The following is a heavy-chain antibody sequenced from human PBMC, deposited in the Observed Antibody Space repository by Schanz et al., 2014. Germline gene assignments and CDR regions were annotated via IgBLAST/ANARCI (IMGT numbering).Heavy chain of an antibody. CDR1: GFTFNNYA. D-gene: IGHD4-17*01. Sequence: EVQLVESGGGLVKPGGSLRLSCAASGFTFNNYAMNWVRQAPGKGLEWVSLISASGAGIYYVDSVKGRFIFSRDNSKNTVYLQMNSLRAEDTAVYYCAKDVGYGDYYDFWGQGTLVTVSS. V-gene: IGHV3-23*04. CDR3: AKDVGYGDYYDF. J-gene: IGHJ4*02. CDR2: ISASGAGI.